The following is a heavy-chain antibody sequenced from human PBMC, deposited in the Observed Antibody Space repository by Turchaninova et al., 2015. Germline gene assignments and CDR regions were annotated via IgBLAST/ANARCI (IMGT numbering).Heavy chain of an antibody. CDR2: INPSGST. CDR3: ASWVDNYKSGIRDYRMNI. CDR1: GLSFPQYS. Sequence: VQLQRWGAGLLKLSQPLSLTCGVTGLSFPQYSLNWVLRPPGKGLEWIGEINPSGSTTYNPAVESRVTISADTSKNHFSLHLRSVTAADTAVYYCASWVDNYKSGIRDYRMNIWGQGTTVTVSS. J-gene: IGHJ6*02. D-gene: IGHD3-10*01. V-gene: IGHV4-34*01.